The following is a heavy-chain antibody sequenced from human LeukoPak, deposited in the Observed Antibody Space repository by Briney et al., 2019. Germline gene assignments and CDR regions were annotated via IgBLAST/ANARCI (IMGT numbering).Heavy chain of an antibody. V-gene: IGHV1-8*01. J-gene: IGHJ4*02. CDR3: AIKVIAAAGRGLDY. Sequence: ASVKVSCKASGYTFTSYDINRVRQATGQGLEWMGWMNPNSGNTGYAQKFQGRVTMTRNTSISTAYMELSSLRSEDTAVYYCAIKVIAAAGRGLDYWGQGTLVTVSS. CDR2: MNPNSGNT. D-gene: IGHD6-13*01. CDR1: GYTFTSYD.